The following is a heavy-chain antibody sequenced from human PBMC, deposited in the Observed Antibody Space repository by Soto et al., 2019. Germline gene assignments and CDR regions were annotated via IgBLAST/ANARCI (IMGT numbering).Heavy chain of an antibody. J-gene: IGHJ4*02. Sequence: EVQLLESGGGLVQPGGSLRLSCAASGFTFSTYAMSWVRQAPGKGLEWVAAISGRDGSTYYADSVRGRFTISRDTFKNTLYLQMNSLRAEDTAVSFCAKDRLSGSYHRYFDSWGQGTLVTVSS. CDR2: ISGRDGST. V-gene: IGHV3-23*01. CDR3: AKDRLSGSYHRYFDS. D-gene: IGHD1-26*01. CDR1: GFTFSTYA.